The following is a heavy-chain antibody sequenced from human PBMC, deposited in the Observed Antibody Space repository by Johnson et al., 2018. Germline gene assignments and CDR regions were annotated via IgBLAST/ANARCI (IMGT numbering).Heavy chain of an antibody. J-gene: IGHJ1*01. Sequence: QVQLVESGGGVVQPGRSLRLSCAASGFTFSTYGMHWVRQAPGKGLEWVALIWHDGSNKNYADSVKGRFTISRDNYKNTLYLQMNSLRAEDTTVYYCVVGMMDFEHWGQGSLVTVSS. CDR1: GFTFSTYG. D-gene: IGHD1-26*01. CDR2: IWHDGSNK. V-gene: IGHV3-33*01. CDR3: VVGMMDFEH.